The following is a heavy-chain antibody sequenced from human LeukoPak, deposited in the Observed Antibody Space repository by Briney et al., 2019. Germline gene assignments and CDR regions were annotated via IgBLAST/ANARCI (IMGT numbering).Heavy chain of an antibody. CDR2: IKTDTDGGTT. CDR3: TTVLGTPPYLYYYYYFDV. CDR1: GFTFNNAW. D-gene: IGHD1-14*01. Sequence: AGGSLRLSCAASGFTFNNAWMNWVRQAPGKGPEWVGRIKTDTDGGTTDYAAAVYGRFTISRDDSKNIVYLQMNSLQTADTAVYFCTTVLGTPPYLYYYYYFDVWGTGTTVTISS. V-gene: IGHV3-15*01. J-gene: IGHJ6*03.